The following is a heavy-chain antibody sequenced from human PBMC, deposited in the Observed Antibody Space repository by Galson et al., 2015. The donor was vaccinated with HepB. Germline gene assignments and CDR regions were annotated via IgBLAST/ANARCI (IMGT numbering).Heavy chain of an antibody. CDR1: GFTFSSYD. CDR2: IGTAGDT. Sequence: SLRLSCAASGFTFSSYDMHWVRQATGKGLEWVSAIGTAGDTYYPGSVKGRFTISRENAKNSLYLQMNSLRAGDTAVYYCAREMAKVGDGFDYWGQGTLVTVSS. D-gene: IGHD5-24*01. CDR3: AREMAKVGDGFDY. J-gene: IGHJ4*02. V-gene: IGHV3-13*04.